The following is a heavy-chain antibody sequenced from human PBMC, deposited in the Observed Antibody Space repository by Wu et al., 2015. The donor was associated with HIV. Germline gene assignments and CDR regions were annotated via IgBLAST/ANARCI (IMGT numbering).Heavy chain of an antibody. D-gene: IGHD3-10*01. J-gene: IGHJ4*02. CDR1: AYTFADYS. CDR2: INPKSGDI. Sequence: QVQLVQSGAEVKKPGASVKVSCKASAYTFADYSIHWVRQAPGQGLEWMGWINPKSGDIAYAQKFQGRVTMTTDTSISTAYMELRSLRSDDTVLLYCARERFLWVRGFXTEPLTSWGQGTLVTVSS. V-gene: IGHV1-2*02. CDR3: ARERFLWVRGFXTEPLTS.